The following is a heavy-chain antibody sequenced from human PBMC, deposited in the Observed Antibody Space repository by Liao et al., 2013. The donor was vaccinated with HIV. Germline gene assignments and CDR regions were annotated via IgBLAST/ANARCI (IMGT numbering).Heavy chain of an antibody. V-gene: IGHV4-34*02. CDR3: ARGRSYYDSSGYWVRLEFDY. Sequence: QVQIEQWGAGPLKPTETLSLKCAVSGASLDGYYCSWIRQAPGKGLEWVGEALHNVKTNYNPSLKSRVTISVDTSKNQFSLKLSSVTAADTAVYYCARGRSYYDSSGYWVRLEFDYWGQGTLVTVSS. CDR1: GASLDGYY. D-gene: IGHD3-22*01. J-gene: IGHJ4*02. CDR2: ALHNVKT.